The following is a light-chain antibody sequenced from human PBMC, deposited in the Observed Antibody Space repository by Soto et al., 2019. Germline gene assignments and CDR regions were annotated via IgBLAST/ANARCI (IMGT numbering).Light chain of an antibody. J-gene: IGKJ5*01. Sequence: EIVLTQSPGTLSLSPGERATLSCRASQSGSSSYLAWYQQKPGQAPRLLIYGASSRATGIPDRFSGSGSGKDFTLTISRLEPEDFAVYYCQQYGSSPATFGQETRLEI. CDR2: GAS. CDR1: QSGSSSY. V-gene: IGKV3-20*01. CDR3: QQYGSSPAT.